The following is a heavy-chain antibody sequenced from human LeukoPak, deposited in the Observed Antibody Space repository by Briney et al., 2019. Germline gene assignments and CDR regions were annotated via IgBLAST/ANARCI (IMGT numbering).Heavy chain of an antibody. CDR3: ARDKIVGASKFDY. CDR1: GFTFISHW. Sequence: GQSSRVSCEASGFTFISHWMHWVRQVPRMLPLLSPRIRGDENEIDYADSVKGRFTISRDNAKNTLYLQMNSLRAEDTAIYYCARDKIVGASKFDYWGQGTLVTVSS. J-gene: IGHJ4*02. CDR2: IRGDENEI. D-gene: IGHD1-26*01. V-gene: IGHV3-74*01.